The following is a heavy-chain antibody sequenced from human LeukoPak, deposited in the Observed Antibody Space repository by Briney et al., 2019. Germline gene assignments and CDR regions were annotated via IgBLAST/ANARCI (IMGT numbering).Heavy chain of an antibody. D-gene: IGHD4/OR15-4a*01. CDR1: GFTFSSYE. CDR3: ARRAGAYSHPYDY. CDR2: ISSSGSTI. J-gene: IGHJ4*02. Sequence: GGSLRLSCAASGFTFSSYEMNWVRQAPGKGLEWVSYISSSGSTIYYADSVKGRFTISRDNSKNTLYLQMNSLRAEDTAVYYCARRAGAYSHPYDYWGQGTLVTGSS. V-gene: IGHV3-48*03.